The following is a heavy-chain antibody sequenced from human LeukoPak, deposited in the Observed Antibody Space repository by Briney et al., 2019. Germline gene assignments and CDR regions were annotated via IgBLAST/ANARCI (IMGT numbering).Heavy chain of an antibody. CDR3: ARGVVAATFYYYMDV. Sequence: ASVKVSCKPSGYTFTVYYIHWVRQAPRQGLEWMGWINPTSGATNYAPKFQGRVTMTGDTSISTAYMELNSLRSDDTAVYFCARGVVAATFYYYMDVWGKGTTVTVSS. D-gene: IGHD2-15*01. CDR1: GYTFTVYY. J-gene: IGHJ6*03. CDR2: INPTSGAT. V-gene: IGHV1-2*02.